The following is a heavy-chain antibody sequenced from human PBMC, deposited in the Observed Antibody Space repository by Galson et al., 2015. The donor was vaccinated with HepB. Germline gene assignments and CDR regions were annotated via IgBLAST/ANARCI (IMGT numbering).Heavy chain of an antibody. CDR1: GGTFSSSG. V-gene: IGHV1-69*13. J-gene: IGHJ6*03. CDR2: FIPMFGTR. D-gene: IGHD6-13*01. CDR3: ARTPPQLYSSSWSRRYDGRTYYYYMDV. Sequence: SVKVSCKAYGGTFSSSGISWVRQAPGQGLEWMGGFIPMFGTRNYAQKFQGRVTITADESTSTAYMELSSLRSEDTAVYYCARTPPQLYSSSWSRRYDGRTYYYYMDVWGTGTTVTVSS.